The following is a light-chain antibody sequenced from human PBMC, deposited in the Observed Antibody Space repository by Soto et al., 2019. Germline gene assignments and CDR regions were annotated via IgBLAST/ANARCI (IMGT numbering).Light chain of an antibody. V-gene: IGKV1-5*01. J-gene: IGKJ4*02. Sequence: DIQMTQSPFTLSASVGDTVTVTWRASQSVSGWLAWYQQKSGEAPKLLVYDASALPRGVPSRFSGSGSGTKFTLTTWSLQTDDFTTYYCQQYETFSGSFGRGTKVES. CDR3: QQYETFSGS. CDR2: DAS. CDR1: QSVSGW.